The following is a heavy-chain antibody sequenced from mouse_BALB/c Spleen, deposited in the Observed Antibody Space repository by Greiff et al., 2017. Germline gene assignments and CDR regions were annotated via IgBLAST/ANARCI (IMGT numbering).Heavy chain of an antibody. CDR2: INPSSGYT. J-gene: IGHJ4*01. D-gene: IGHD2-2*01. CDR3: ARRDGYDDAMDY. CDR1: GYTFTSYT. V-gene: IGHV1-4*01. Sequence: QVQLQQSGAELARPGASVKMSCKASGYTFTSYTMHWVKQRPGQGLEWIGYINPSSGYTNYNQKFKDKATLTADKSSSTAYMQLSSLTSEDSAVSYCARRDGYDDAMDYGGQGASVTVSS.